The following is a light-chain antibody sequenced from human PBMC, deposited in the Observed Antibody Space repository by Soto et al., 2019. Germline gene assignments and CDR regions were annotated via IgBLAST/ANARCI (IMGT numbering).Light chain of an antibody. J-gene: IGLJ3*02. V-gene: IGLV7-43*01. Sequence: QAVVTQEPSLTVSPGGTVILTCASSTGAVTSAYTANWFQQKPGQPPRALICNTNNKHSWTPARFSGSLLGGKAALTRSGAQPEDEAEYYRRPHPGGARLWVFGGGTKLTVL. CDR3: RPHPGGARLWV. CDR2: NTN. CDR1: TGAVTSAYT.